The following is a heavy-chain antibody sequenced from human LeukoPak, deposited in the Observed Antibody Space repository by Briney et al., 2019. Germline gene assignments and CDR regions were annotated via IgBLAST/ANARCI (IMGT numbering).Heavy chain of an antibody. Sequence: GGSLRLSCAASGFTFDNYRMSWVRQAPGKGLEWVSTVNADGGNTYYADSVKGRFTISRHNSKNTLYLQMNSLRAEDTAVYYCARDLAHDDIVATNLGMDVWGQGTTVTVSS. J-gene: IGHJ6*02. CDR1: GFTFDNYR. CDR2: VNADGGNT. CDR3: ARDLAHDDIVATNLGMDV. V-gene: IGHV3-23*01. D-gene: IGHD5-12*01.